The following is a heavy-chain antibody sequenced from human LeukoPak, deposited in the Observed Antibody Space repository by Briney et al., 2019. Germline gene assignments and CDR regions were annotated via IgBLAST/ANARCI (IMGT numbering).Heavy chain of an antibody. J-gene: IGHJ5*02. CDR1: GGSISSYY. CDR2: IYTSGST. CDR3: ARSQYDFWSGDFDSNWFDP. D-gene: IGHD3-3*01. Sequence: SETLSLTCTVSGGSISSYYWSWIRQPAGKGLGWIGRIYTSGSTNYNPSLKSRVTMSVDTSKNQFSLKLSSVAAADTAVYYCARSQYDFWSGDFDSNWFDPWGQGTLVTVSS. V-gene: IGHV4-4*07.